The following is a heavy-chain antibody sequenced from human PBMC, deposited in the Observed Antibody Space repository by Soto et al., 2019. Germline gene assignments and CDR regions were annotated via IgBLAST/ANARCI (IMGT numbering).Heavy chain of an antibody. CDR1: GFTFSSYE. CDR2: ISSSGTTM. CDR3: ARQSNNWNFWGMDV. D-gene: IGHD1-1*01. Sequence: LRLSCAASGFTFSSYEMNWVRQAPGKGLEWISYISSSGTTMYYADSVKGRFTISRDNAKKSLFLQMHSLRAEDTTVYYCARQSNNWNFWGMDVWGQGTTVTVSS. V-gene: IGHV3-48*03. J-gene: IGHJ6*02.